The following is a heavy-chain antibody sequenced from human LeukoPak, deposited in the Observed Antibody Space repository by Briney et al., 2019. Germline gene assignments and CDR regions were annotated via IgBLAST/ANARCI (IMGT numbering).Heavy chain of an antibody. J-gene: IGHJ4*02. V-gene: IGHV3-30-3*01. CDR1: GFTFSSYA. CDR3: AKIVKVAAFYFDY. Sequence: GRSLRLSCAASGFTFSSYAMHWVRQAPGKGLEWVAVISYDGSNKYYADSVKGRFTISRDNSKNTLYLQMNSLRAEDTAVYYCAKIVKVAAFYFDYWGQGTLVTVSS. CDR2: ISYDGSNK. D-gene: IGHD6-19*01.